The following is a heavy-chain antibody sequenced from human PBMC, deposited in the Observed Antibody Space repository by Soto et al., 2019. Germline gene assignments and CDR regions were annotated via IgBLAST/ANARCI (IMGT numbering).Heavy chain of an antibody. Sequence: PSETLSLTCAVSGGSIISGGYCFIWIRQPPGKGLELIGYIYHSGSTYYNPSLKSRVTISVDRSKNQFSLKLSSVTAADTAVYYCASTFEKGSYRRDYWGQGTLVTVSS. CDR2: IYHSGST. J-gene: IGHJ4*02. CDR1: GGSIISGGYC. D-gene: IGHD3-16*02. CDR3: ASTFEKGSYRRDY. V-gene: IGHV4-30-2*01.